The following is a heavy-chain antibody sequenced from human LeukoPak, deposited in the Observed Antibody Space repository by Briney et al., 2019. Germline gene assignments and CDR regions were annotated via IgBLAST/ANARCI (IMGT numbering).Heavy chain of an antibody. V-gene: IGHV4-30-4*08. CDR2: IYYSGST. D-gene: IGHD3-10*01. CDR1: GGSISSGDYY. Sequence: SETLSPTCTVSGGSISSGDYYWSWIRQPPGKGLEWIGYIYYSGSTYYNPSLKSRVTISVDTSKNQFSLKLSSVTAADTAVYYCARLFGPIYGSALADNFDYWGQGALVTVSS. CDR3: ARLFGPIYGSALADNFDY. J-gene: IGHJ4*02.